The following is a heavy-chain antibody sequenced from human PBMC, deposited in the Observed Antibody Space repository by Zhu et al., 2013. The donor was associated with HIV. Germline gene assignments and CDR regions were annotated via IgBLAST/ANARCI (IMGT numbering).Heavy chain of an antibody. Sequence: QVQLVQSGAEVKKPGASVKVSCKASGYTFTSYGISWVRQAPGQGLEWMGWISAYNGNTNYAQKLQGRVTMTTDTSTSTAYMELRSLRSDDTAVYYCARDGSGKIAVAADYYYYGMDVWGQGTTVTVSS. J-gene: IGHJ6*02. V-gene: IGHV1-18*01. CDR2: ISAYNGNT. CDR3: ARDGSGKIAVAADYYYYGMDV. D-gene: IGHD6-19*01. CDR1: GYTFTSYG.